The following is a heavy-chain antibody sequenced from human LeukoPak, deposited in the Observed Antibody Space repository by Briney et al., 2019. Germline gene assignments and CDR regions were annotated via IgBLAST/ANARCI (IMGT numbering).Heavy chain of an antibody. Sequence: GGSLRLSSAASGFTSSSYEMNWVRQAPGKGLDWVSYISSSGSPIYYADSVRGRFTISRDNAKNSLYLQMSSLRAEDTAVYYCARARRDCSGGSCYPDYNWFDPWGQGTLVTVSS. V-gene: IGHV3-48*03. CDR1: GFTSSSYE. J-gene: IGHJ5*02. D-gene: IGHD2-15*01. CDR2: ISSSGSPI. CDR3: ARARRDCSGGSCYPDYNWFDP.